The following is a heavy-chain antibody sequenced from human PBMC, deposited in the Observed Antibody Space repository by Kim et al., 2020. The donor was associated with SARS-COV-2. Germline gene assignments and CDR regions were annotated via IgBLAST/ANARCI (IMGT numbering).Heavy chain of an antibody. CDR2: IYYSGST. V-gene: IGHV4-39*07. CDR3: ARVQRSGWYPNWFDP. Sequence: SETLSLTCTVSGGSISSSSYYWGWIRQPPGKGLEWIGSIYYSGSTYYNPSLKSRVTISVDTSKNQFSLKLSSVTAADTAVYYCARVQRSGWYPNWFDPWGQGTLVTVSS. CDR1: GGSISSSSYY. J-gene: IGHJ5*02. D-gene: IGHD6-19*01.